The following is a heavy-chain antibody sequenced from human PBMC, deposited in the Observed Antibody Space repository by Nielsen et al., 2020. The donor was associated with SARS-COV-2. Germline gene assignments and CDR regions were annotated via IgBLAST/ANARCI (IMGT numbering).Heavy chain of an antibody. V-gene: IGHV1-3*01. CDR2: INAGNGNT. J-gene: IGHJ5*02. CDR3: ARAPIVVVVAARSKRSWFDP. D-gene: IGHD2-15*01. Sequence: VRQAPGQGLEWMGWINAGNGNTKYSQKFQGRVTITRDTSASTAYMELSSLRSEDTAVYYCARAPIVVVVAARSKRSWFDPWGQGTLVTVSS.